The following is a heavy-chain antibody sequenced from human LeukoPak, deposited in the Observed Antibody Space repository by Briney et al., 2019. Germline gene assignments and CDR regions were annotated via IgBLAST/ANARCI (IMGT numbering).Heavy chain of an antibody. V-gene: IGHV3-30*18. CDR3: AKAAYCTSTSCHFSGYAQRPLDS. CDR2: ISNDGRTK. Sequence: PGGSLRLSCSAYGFTFNIYGVQWVRQAPGKGLGWVAGISNDGRTKDYADSVKGRFTITRDSSKKSMFLQMNSLRAEDTAVYYCAKAAYCTSTSCHFSGYAQRPLDSWGQGTLVTVSS. CDR1: GFTFNIYG. D-gene: IGHD2-2*01. J-gene: IGHJ4*02.